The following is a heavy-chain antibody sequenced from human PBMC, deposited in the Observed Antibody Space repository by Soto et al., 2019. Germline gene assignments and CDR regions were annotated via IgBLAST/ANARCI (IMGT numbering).Heavy chain of an antibody. Sequence: QVQLVESGGGVVQPGSSLRLSCAASGFTFRNYVMHWVRQAPGKGLEWVAVIGYDGSNIHYADSVKGRFTISRDNSKNTLYPQMNSLRAEDTAVYYCAKDSCYCTHTRCHCLVVVFDSWGQGSLVTVSS. CDR1: GFTFRNYV. CDR3: AKDSCYCTHTRCHCLVVVFDS. CDR2: IGYDGSNI. D-gene: IGHD2-2*01. V-gene: IGHV3-30*18. J-gene: IGHJ4*02.